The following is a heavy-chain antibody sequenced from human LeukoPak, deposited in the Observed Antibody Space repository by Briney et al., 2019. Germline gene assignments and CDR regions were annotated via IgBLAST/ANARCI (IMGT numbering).Heavy chain of an antibody. V-gene: IGHV3-9*01. D-gene: IGHD2-15*01. CDR2: VSWNSGRI. CDR3: AKGYCSGASCQEEY. J-gene: IGHJ4*02. Sequence: GGSLRLSCAASGFRFDDYAMHWVRQAPGKGLEWVPGVSWNSGRIGYADSVKGRFTISRDNAKNSLYLQMNSLRAEDTALYYCAKGYCSGASCQEEYWGQGTLVTVSS. CDR1: GFRFDDYA.